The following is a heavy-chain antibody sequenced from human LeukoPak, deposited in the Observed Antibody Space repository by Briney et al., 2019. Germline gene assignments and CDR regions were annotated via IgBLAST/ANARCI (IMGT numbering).Heavy chain of an antibody. D-gene: IGHD2-2*01. CDR1: GHTFSNFG. CDR2: ISGNNDNP. J-gene: IGHJ4*02. V-gene: IGHV1-18*01. CDR3: AKDGTSTDDY. Sequence: ASVKVSCKTSGHTFSNFGINWVRQAPGQGLEWMGWISGNNDNPNYGQKFQGRFTVTTDSSTSTAYMELRNLRFDDTAVYYFAKDGTSTDDYWGQGTLVTVSS.